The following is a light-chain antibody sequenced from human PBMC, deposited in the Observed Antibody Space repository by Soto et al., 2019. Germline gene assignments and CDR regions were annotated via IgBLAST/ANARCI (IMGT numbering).Light chain of an antibody. J-gene: IGKJ1*01. V-gene: IGKV1-39*01. CDR3: QQSYNIPPT. CDR1: QTISTY. Sequence: DIQMTQSPSSLSASVGDRVTITCRASQTISTYLNWYQQKPGKAPKVLIFAASSLQSWVPSRFSGSGSGTDFALTISGLQPEDGATYYCQQSYNIPPTFGQGTKVDIK. CDR2: AAS.